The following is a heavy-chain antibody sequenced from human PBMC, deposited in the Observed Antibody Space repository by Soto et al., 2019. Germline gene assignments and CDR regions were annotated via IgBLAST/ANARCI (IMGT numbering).Heavy chain of an antibody. Sequence: SETLSLTCTVSGGSISSYYWSWIRQPPGKGLEWIGYIYYSGSTNYNPSLKSRVTISVDTSKNQFSLKLSSVTAADTAVYYCARAHFDYYDSSGYGNFDYWGQGTLVTVSS. V-gene: IGHV4-59*01. CDR3: ARAHFDYYDSSGYGNFDY. CDR1: GGSISSYY. CDR2: IYYSGST. J-gene: IGHJ4*02. D-gene: IGHD3-22*01.